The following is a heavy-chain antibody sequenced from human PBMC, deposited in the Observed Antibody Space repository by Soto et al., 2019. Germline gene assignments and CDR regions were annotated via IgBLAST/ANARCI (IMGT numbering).Heavy chain of an antibody. D-gene: IGHD2-21*01. CDR1: GFSFSDHF. Sequence: EVQLVESGGGLVQPGGSLRLSCAASGFSFSDHFMDWVRQAPGKGLQWVGRIQTKRQNYITQYATSLEGRFSISRDDSENSLYLQVNRLKTEDKAVYFCTRIRGTFGYWGQGTLVTVSS. J-gene: IGHJ4*02. CDR3: TRIRGTFGY. V-gene: IGHV3-72*01. CDR2: IQTKRQNYIT.